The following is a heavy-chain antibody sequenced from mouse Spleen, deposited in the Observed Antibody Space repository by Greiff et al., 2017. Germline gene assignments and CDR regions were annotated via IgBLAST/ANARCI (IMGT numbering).Heavy chain of an antibody. V-gene: IGHV1-76*01. CDR2: IYPGSGNT. CDR3: ARSGGNYHFDY. Sequence: QVQLQQSGAELVRPGASVKLSCKASGYTFTDYYINWVKQRPGQGLEWIARIYPGSGNTYYNEKFKGKATLTAEKSSSTAYMQLSSLTSEDSAVYYCARSGGNYHFDYWGQGTTLTVSS. J-gene: IGHJ2*01. CDR1: GYTFTDYY. D-gene: IGHD2-1*01.